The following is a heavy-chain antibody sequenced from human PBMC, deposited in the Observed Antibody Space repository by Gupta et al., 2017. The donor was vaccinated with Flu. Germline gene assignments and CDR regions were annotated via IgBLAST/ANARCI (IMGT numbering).Heavy chain of an antibody. V-gene: IGHV1-8*01. CDR2: MNPNSGNT. D-gene: IGHD1-26*01. CDR3: ARRGPVGARRQGNWFDP. CDR1: GYSFTSYD. Sequence: QVQLVQSGAEVKKPGASVKVSCKASGYSFTSYDLNCVRQATGQGLEWMGWMNPNSGNTGYAQKFQGRVTMTRNTSISTAYMELSSLRSEDTAVYYCARRGPVGARRQGNWFDPWGQGTLVTVSS. J-gene: IGHJ5*02.